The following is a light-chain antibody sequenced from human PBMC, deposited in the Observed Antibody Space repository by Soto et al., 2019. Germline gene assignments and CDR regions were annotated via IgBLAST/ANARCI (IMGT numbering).Light chain of an antibody. J-gene: IGLJ2*01. CDR3: QTWGTGTVV. V-gene: IGLV4-69*01. CDR1: SGHSSYA. CDR2: LNSDGSH. Sequence: QLVLTQSPSASASPGASVKLTCNLSSGHSSYAIAWHQQQPEKGPRYLMKLNSDGSHNKGDGIPDRFSGSSSGAERYLTISSLQSEDEADYYCQTWGTGTVVFGGGTKLTVL.